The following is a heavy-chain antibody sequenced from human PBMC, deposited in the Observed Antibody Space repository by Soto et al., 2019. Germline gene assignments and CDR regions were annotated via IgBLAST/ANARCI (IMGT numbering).Heavy chain of an antibody. CDR1: GFTFSSYD. CDR2: TSYDGNNK. J-gene: IGHJ3*02. CDR3: ANLITIVRGVIMDAFDI. D-gene: IGHD3-10*01. V-gene: IGHV3-30*18. Sequence: QVQLVESGGGVVQPGRSLRLSCAASGFTFSSYDIHWVRQAPCKGLEWVALTSYDGNNKYYVDAVQGRFNISRDDYNNALYLQMNSLRAEDTAVYYCANLITIVRGVIMDAFDIWGHGKRVTVSS.